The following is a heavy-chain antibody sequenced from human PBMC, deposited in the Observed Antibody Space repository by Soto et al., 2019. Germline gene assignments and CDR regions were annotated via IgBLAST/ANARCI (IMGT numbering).Heavy chain of an antibody. CDR1: GFTFSSYS. D-gene: IGHD2-15*01. CDR2: ISSSSSTI. J-gene: IGHJ4*02. V-gene: IGHV3-48*01. Sequence: GGSLRLSCAASGFTFSSYSMNWVRQAPGKGLEWVSYISSSSSTIYYADSVKGRFTISRDNAKNSLYLQMNSLRAEDTAVYYCARVLYCSGGSCYSGAGYWGQGTLVTVSS. CDR3: ARVLYCSGGSCYSGAGY.